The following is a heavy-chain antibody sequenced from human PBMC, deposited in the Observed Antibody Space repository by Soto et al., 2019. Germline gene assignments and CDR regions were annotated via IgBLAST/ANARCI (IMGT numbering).Heavy chain of an antibody. Sequence: ASVKVSCKASGYTFTGYYMHWVRQAPGQGLEWMGWINPNSGGTNYAQKFQGWVTMTRDTSISTAYMELSRLRSDDTAVYYCARANGRGNYGGNPLRYYYYGMDVWGQGTTVTVSS. CDR3: ARANGRGNYGGNPLRYYYYGMDV. CDR2: INPNSGGT. J-gene: IGHJ6*02. V-gene: IGHV1-2*04. D-gene: IGHD4-17*01. CDR1: GYTFTGYY.